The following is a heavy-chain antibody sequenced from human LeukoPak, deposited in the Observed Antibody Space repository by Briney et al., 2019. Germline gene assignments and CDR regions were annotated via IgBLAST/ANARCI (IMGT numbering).Heavy chain of an antibody. Sequence: SETLSLTCTVSGGSISSGSYYWGWIRQPPGKGLEWIGSIYHSGSTYYNPSLKSRVTISVDTSKNQFSLKLSSVTAADTAVYYCARDYSYGYFDIWGQGTMVTISS. CDR3: ARDYSYGYFDI. CDR1: GGSISSGSYY. V-gene: IGHV4-39*07. CDR2: IYHSGST. D-gene: IGHD5-18*01. J-gene: IGHJ3*02.